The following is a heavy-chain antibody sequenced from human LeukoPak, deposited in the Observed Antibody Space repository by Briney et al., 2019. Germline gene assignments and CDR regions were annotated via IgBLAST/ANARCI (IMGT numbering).Heavy chain of an antibody. CDR1: GFTFSSYA. V-gene: IGHV3-23*01. CDR2: ISGSGGST. J-gene: IGHJ4*02. D-gene: IGHD5-12*01. Sequence: GGSLRLSCAASGFTFSSYAMSWVRQAPGKGLEWVSAISGSGGSTYYADSVKGRFTISRDNSKNTLYLQMNSLKTEDTAVYYCTTEPIVATIKQVEFDYWGQGTLVTVSS. CDR3: TTEPIVATIKQVEFDY.